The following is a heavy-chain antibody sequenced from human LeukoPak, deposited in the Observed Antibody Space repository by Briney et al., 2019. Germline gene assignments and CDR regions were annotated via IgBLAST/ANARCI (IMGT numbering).Heavy chain of an antibody. CDR1: GFTFRSYG. Sequence: PGTSLTLSCVASGFTFRSYGMHWVRQAPGKGLEWVTVVAYDESNIDYVDSVKGRFTISRDNPKNTVYLQMNSLRGEDSAVYYCAKGMTHTYYYYAMDVWGQGTTVTVS. CDR2: VAYDESNI. J-gene: IGHJ6*02. V-gene: IGHV3-30*18. CDR3: AKGMTHTYYYYAMDV.